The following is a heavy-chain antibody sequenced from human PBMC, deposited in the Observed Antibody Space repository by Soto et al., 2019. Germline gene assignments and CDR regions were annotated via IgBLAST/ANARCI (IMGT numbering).Heavy chain of an antibody. CDR1: GGSISSYY. D-gene: IGHD6-19*01. V-gene: IGHV4-59*01. CDR3: ARAWGWYSSGWYDYYYGMDV. J-gene: IGHJ6*02. CDR2: IYYSGST. Sequence: PSETLSLTCTVSGGSISSYYWSWIRQPPGKGLEWIGYIYYSGSTNYNPSLKSLVTISVDTSKNQFSLKLSSVTAADTAVYYCARAWGWYSSGWYDYYYGMDVWGQGTTVTVS.